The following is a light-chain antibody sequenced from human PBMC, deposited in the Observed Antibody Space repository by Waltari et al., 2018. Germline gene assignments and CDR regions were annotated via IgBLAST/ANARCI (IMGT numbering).Light chain of an antibody. CDR3: CSYAGSPFV. Sequence: QSALTQPASVSGSPGQSITIPCTRTRSDLGIYNLVSWYQQHPGKAPKLMIYEGSKRPSGVSNRFSGSKTGNTASLTISGLQAEDEADYYCCSYAGSPFVFGTGTKVTVL. CDR2: EGS. J-gene: IGLJ1*01. CDR1: RSDLGIYNL. V-gene: IGLV2-23*01.